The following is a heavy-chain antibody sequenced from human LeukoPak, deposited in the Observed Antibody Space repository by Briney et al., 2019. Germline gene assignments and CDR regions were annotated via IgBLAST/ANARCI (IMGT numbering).Heavy chain of an antibody. V-gene: IGHV3-30*18. CDR3: AKDFPITMGAFDI. D-gene: IGHD3-10*01. J-gene: IGHJ3*02. CDR2: ISYDGSNK. CDR1: GFTFSSYG. Sequence: GGSLRLSCAASGFTFSSYGMHWVRQAPGKGLEWVAVISYDGSNKYYADSVKGRFTISRDNSKNTLYLQMNSLRAEDTAVYYCAKDFPITMGAFDIWGQGTMVTVSS.